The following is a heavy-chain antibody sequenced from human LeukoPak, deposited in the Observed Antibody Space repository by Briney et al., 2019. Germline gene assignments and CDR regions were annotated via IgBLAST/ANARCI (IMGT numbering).Heavy chain of an antibody. CDR2: TYYRSGWYS. CDR1: GGSISSNSVA. J-gene: IGHJ4*02. V-gene: IGHV6-1*01. Sequence: SQTLSLTRAISGGSISSNSVAWNWIRQSPSRGLEWLGRTYYRSGWYSDYAVSVKGRINFNPDTSKNQFSLQLISVTPEDTAVYYCARDARAGYSLPLDYWGQGTLVTVSS. CDR3: ARDARAGYSLPLDY. D-gene: IGHD2-15*01.